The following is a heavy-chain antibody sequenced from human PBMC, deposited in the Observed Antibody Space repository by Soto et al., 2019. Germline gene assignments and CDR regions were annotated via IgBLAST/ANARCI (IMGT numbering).Heavy chain of an antibody. V-gene: IGHV4-59*01. Sequence: ETLSLTCTVSGGSISSYYWSWIRQPPGKGLEWIGYIYYSGRTNYNPSLKSRVTISVDTSKNQFSLKLSSVTAADTAVYYCERGXXXXXXXXXWDNXXDPLGQGTLVXVSS. J-gene: IGHJ5*02. CDR1: GGSISSYY. CDR2: IYYSGRT. D-gene: IGHD3-16*01. CDR3: ERGXXXXXXXXXWDNXXDP.